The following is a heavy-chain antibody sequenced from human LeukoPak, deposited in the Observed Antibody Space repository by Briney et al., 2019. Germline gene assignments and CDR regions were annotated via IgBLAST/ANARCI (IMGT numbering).Heavy chain of an antibody. J-gene: IGHJ4*02. V-gene: IGHV5-51*01. CDR1: GYTFTNYW. Sequence: GESLKISCKGSGYTFTNYWIGWVRQMPGKGLEWIGVIYPSDSDTRYSPSFQGQVTISADKSITTAYLQWSSLKASDTAMYYCARLLDGYNRIEYWVQGTLVTVSS. CDR3: ARLLDGYNRIEY. CDR2: IYPSDSDT. D-gene: IGHD5-24*01.